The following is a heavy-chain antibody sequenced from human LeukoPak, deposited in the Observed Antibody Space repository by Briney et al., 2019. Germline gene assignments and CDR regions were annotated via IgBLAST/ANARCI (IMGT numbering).Heavy chain of an antibody. CDR2: IYPADSST. J-gene: IGHJ5*02. Sequence: GESLRISCKASGYVFSNYWIGWVRQLPGKGPEWVGLIYPADSSTRYSPSFQGQVTISADKSISTAYLQWSSLKASDTAMYYCARRYYHITEFDPWGQGTPVTVSS. V-gene: IGHV5-51*01. CDR1: GYVFSNYW. D-gene: IGHD3-10*01. CDR3: ARRYYHITEFDP.